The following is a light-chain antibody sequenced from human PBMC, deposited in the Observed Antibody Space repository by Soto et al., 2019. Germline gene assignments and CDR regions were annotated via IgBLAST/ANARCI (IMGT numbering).Light chain of an antibody. CDR1: SSNIGKNN. CDR3: AAWDDSLSGLYV. V-gene: IGLV1-47*01. CDR2: RNN. J-gene: IGLJ1*01. Sequence: QSVLTQPPSASGTPGQRVTISCSGSSSNIGKNNVYWYQQLPGTTPQLLIYRNNQRPSGVPDRFSASKSGTSASLAISGLQSEDEADYYCAAWDDSLSGLYVFGTGTKVTVL.